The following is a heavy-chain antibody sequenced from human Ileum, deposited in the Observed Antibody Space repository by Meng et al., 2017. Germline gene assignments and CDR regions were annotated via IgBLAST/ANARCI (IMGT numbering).Heavy chain of an antibody. CDR1: GGSISSYY. CDR3: ARHLWDRTSRTWYDTFDI. Sequence: SETLSLTCTVSGGSISSYYWSWIRQSAGEGLEWIGRIYSSWTTKCNPSHESRVTMSLDTSKKQFSLKLRTVTAADTAVYFCARHLWDRTSRTWYDTFDIWGQGTPVTVSS. D-gene: IGHD6-13*01. CDR2: IYSSWTT. V-gene: IGHV4-4*07. J-gene: IGHJ3*02.